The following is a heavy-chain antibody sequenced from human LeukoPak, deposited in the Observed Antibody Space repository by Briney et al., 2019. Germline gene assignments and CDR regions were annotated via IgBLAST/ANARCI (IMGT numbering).Heavy chain of an antibody. Sequence: SETLSLTCTVSGDSFSNYYWSWIRQPAGKGLEWIGRIWADGAPTYRPSLKSRVTISVDTSKNQFSLRLSSVTAADTAVYYCARGRDSRGYQFMGFDSWGQGTLVTVSS. J-gene: IGHJ4*02. CDR2: IWADGAP. CDR1: GDSFSNYY. CDR3: ARGRDSRGYQFMGFDS. D-gene: IGHD3-22*01. V-gene: IGHV4-4*07.